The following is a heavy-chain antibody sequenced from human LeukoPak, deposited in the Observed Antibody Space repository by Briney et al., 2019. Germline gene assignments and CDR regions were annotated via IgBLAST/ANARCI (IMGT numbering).Heavy chain of an antibody. J-gene: IGHJ4*02. CDR3: ATSNDAKIAPFDH. CDR1: GVSMSAYQ. V-gene: IGHV4-4*09. CDR2: INTKGET. Sequence: SETLSLTCTVSGVSMSAYQWSWVRQSPEKGREWIGCINTKGETSYSPSLKSRVTTSVDTSKSQFSLRLTSVTAADTAVYYCATSNDAKIAPFDHWGQGAPVTVSS. D-gene: IGHD2-21*01.